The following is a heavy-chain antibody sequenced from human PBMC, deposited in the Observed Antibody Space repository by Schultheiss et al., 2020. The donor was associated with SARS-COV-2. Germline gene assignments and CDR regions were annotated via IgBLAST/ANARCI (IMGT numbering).Heavy chain of an antibody. CDR3: SREKDSSGWSDY. CDR1: GGSISSYY. Sequence: SETLSLTCTVSGGSISSYYWSWIRQPPGKGLEWIGYIYYSGGTNYNPSLKSRVTKSVDTSKNQFSLKLSSVTAADTAVYYCSREKDSSGWSDYWGQGTLVTVSS. J-gene: IGHJ4*02. D-gene: IGHD6-19*01. CDR2: IYYSGGT. V-gene: IGHV4-59*01.